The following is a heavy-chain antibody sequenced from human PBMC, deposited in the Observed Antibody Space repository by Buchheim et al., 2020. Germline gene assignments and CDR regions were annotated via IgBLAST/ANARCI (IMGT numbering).Heavy chain of an antibody. CDR2: IIPIFGTA. V-gene: IGHV1-69*06. J-gene: IGHJ4*02. CDR3: ARAPEPEYGFYFDY. D-gene: IGHD1-14*01. Sequence: QVQLVQSGAEVKKPGSSVKVSCKASGVTFSSYSISWVRQAPGQGLEWMGGIIPIFGTANYAQRFQGRVPITADKSTSTAYMALSSLRSEDTAVYYCARAPEPEYGFYFDYWGQGTL. CDR1: GVTFSSYS.